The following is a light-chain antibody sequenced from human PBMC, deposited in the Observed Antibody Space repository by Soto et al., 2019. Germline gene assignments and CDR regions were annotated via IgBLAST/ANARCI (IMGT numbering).Light chain of an antibody. V-gene: IGLV2-14*01. CDR1: SSDVGGFNF. CDR2: DVS. J-gene: IGLJ1*01. Sequence: QSALTQPASVSGSPGQSITLSCTGTSSDVGGFNFVSWYQQPPGKAPKLMIYDVSHRPSGVSNRFSGSKSGNTASLTISGLQAEDEGDYYCSSYTTSSTIVFGTGTKVTVL. CDR3: SSYTTSSTIV.